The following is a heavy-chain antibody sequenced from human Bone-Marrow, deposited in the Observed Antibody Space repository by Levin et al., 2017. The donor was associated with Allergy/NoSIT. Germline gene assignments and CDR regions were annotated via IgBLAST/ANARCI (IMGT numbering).Heavy chain of an antibody. Sequence: LSLTCAASGFAFDDYTMHWVRQRHGAGLEWVCGITWNSGRIDYADSVKGRFTISRDNPKNSLYLQMNSLRPEDTAFYYCAKAYTKKWELDAFHGWGQGTMVTVSS. CDR2: ITWNSGRI. CDR1: GFAFDDYT. J-gene: IGHJ3*01. D-gene: IGHD1-26*01. CDR3: AKAYTKKWELDAFHG. V-gene: IGHV3-9*01.